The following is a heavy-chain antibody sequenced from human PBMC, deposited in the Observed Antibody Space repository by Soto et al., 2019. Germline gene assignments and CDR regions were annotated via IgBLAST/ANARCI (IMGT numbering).Heavy chain of an antibody. V-gene: IGHV2-5*02. J-gene: IGHJ4*02. CDR1: GFSLSTSGVG. Sequence: QITLKESGPTLEKPTQTLTLTCTFYGFSLSTSGVGVGWIRQPPGKALEWLALIYWDDDKRYSPSLKSRLTITKDTSKNQVVLTMTNMDPVYTATYYCAHSIVEMATIRSFDYWGQGTLVTVSS. CDR2: IYWDDDK. CDR3: AHSIVEMATIRSFDY. D-gene: IGHD5-12*01.